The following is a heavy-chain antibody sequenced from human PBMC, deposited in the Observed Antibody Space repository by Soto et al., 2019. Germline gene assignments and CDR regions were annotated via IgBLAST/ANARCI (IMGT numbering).Heavy chain of an antibody. J-gene: IGHJ4*02. D-gene: IGHD6-6*01. CDR3: ARGGKGSSSIYYFDY. CDR1: GGSISSGGYS. CDR2: IYHSGST. Sequence: QLQLQESGSGLVKPSQTLSLTCAVSGGSISSGGYSWSWIRQPPGKGLEWIGYIYHSGSTYYNPFLKGRVTISVDRSKNQFSLKLSSVTAADTAVYYCARGGKGSSSIYYFDYWGQGTLVTVSS. V-gene: IGHV4-30-2*01.